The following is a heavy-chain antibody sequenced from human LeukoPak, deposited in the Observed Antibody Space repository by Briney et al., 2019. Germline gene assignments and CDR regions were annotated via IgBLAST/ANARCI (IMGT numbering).Heavy chain of an antibody. Sequence: GGSLRLSCAASGFTFSSYSMNWVRQAPGKGLEWVSYISSSSSTIYYADSVKGRFTISRDNAKNSLYLQMNSLRAEDTAVYYCSSSGSYNDYWGQGTLVTVSS. CDR2: ISSSSSTI. CDR3: SSSGSYNDY. J-gene: IGHJ4*02. V-gene: IGHV3-48*01. D-gene: IGHD1-26*01. CDR1: GFTFSSYS.